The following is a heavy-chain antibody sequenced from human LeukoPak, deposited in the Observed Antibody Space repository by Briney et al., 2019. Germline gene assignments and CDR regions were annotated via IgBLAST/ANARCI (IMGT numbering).Heavy chain of an antibody. CDR2: IYPGDSDT. Sequence: HGESLKISCKGSGYSFTSYWIGWVRQMPGKGLEWMGIIYPGDSDTRYSPSFQGQVTISADKSISTAYLQWSSLKASDTAMYYCARLKYDYGDPNWFDPWGQGTLVTVSS. CDR3: ARLKYDYGDPNWFDP. J-gene: IGHJ5*02. V-gene: IGHV5-51*01. CDR1: GYSFTSYW. D-gene: IGHD4-17*01.